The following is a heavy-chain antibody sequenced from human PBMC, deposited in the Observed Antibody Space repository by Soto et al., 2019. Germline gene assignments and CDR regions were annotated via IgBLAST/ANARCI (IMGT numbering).Heavy chain of an antibody. CDR2: ISSSGSTI. D-gene: IGHD3-22*01. V-gene: IGHV3-48*03. Sequence: GGSLRLCCAASGFTFSSYEMNWVRQAPGKGLEWVSYISSSGSTIYYADSVKGRFTISRDNAKNSLYLQMNSLRAEYTAVYYCARVSGYYYVGRVYWGQGTLVTVSS. CDR1: GFTFSSYE. CDR3: ARVSGYYYVGRVY. J-gene: IGHJ4*02.